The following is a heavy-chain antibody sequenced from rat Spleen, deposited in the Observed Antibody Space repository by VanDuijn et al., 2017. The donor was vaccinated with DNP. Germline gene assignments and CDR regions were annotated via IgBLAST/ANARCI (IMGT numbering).Heavy chain of an antibody. D-gene: IGHD1-10*01. J-gene: IGHJ2*01. CDR3: AWITTHHSDY. V-gene: IGHV6-6*01. CDR1: GFTFSTAW. Sequence: EVQVLESGGGLVQPGNSLKLSCVTSGFTFSTAWMYWYRQFPEKRLEWVARIKAKSNNYATDYTESVKGRFTISRDDSKSGIYLQMNNLKEEDTAIYHCAWITTHHSDYWGQGVMVTVSS. CDR2: IKAKSNNYAT.